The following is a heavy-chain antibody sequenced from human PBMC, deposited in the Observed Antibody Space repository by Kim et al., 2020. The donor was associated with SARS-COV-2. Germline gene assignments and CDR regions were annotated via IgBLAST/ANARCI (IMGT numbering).Heavy chain of an antibody. V-gene: IGHV3-7*03. Sequence: YVDSGKGRFTISNDNAKNSLYLQMNSLRAEDTAVYYCARRYYYDSSGYGYWGQGTLVTVSS. J-gene: IGHJ4*02. CDR3: ARRYYYDSSGYGY. D-gene: IGHD3-22*01.